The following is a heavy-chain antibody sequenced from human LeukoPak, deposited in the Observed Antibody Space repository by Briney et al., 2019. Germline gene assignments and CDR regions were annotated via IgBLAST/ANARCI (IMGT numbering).Heavy chain of an antibody. Sequence: GGSLRLSCAASGFTLNNYNMNWVRQAPGKALKWVSSITSSGTYIFYADSVKGRFTISRDNAKNSLYLQMNSLGPEDTAVYYCARDPYSGNYGNYYYYYMDVWGKGTTVTISS. CDR2: ITSSGTYI. CDR3: ARDPYSGNYGNYYYYYMDV. CDR1: GFTLNNYN. J-gene: IGHJ6*03. D-gene: IGHD1-26*01. V-gene: IGHV3-21*01.